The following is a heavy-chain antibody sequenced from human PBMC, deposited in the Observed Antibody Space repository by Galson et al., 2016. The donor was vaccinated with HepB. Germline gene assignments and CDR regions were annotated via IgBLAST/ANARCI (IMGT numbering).Heavy chain of an antibody. Sequence: SVKVSCKASGYSFASYHMQWVRQAPGQGLEWMGTIHPSGVTTRLAQEFQDRLTLTRDTPPSTFYLELTSLRSDDTAVYFCAKDSNHWSFDYWGQGTLVTVSS. D-gene: IGHD1-14*01. V-gene: IGHV1-46*01. J-gene: IGHJ4*02. CDR2: IHPSGVTT. CDR1: GYSFASYH. CDR3: AKDSNHWSFDY.